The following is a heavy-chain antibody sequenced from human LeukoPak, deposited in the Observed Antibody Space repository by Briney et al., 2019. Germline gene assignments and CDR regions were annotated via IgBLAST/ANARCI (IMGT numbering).Heavy chain of an antibody. D-gene: IGHD2-8*01. CDR3: AKDRVVMVYAYFDY. V-gene: IGHV3-23*01. CDR1: GFTFSSYA. CDR2: ISGSGGST. J-gene: IGHJ4*02. Sequence: PGGSLRLSCAASGFTFSSYAMSWVRQAPGKGLEWVSAISGSGGSTYYADSVKGRFTISRDNSKNTLYLQMNSLKAEDTAVYYCAKDRVVMVYAYFDYWGQGTLVTVSS.